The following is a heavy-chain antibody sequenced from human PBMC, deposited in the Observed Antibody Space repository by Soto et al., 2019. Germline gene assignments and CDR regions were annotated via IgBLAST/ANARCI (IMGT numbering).Heavy chain of an antibody. Sequence: SVKVSCKASGGTFSSYAISWVRQAPGQGLEWMGGIIPIFGTANYAQKFQGRVTITADESTSTAYMELSSLRSEDTAVYYCARGRSGRAVAGTREGNYFDYWGQGTLVTVSS. J-gene: IGHJ4*02. CDR3: ARGRSGRAVAGTREGNYFDY. V-gene: IGHV1-69*13. CDR1: GGTFSSYA. D-gene: IGHD6-19*01. CDR2: IIPIFGTA.